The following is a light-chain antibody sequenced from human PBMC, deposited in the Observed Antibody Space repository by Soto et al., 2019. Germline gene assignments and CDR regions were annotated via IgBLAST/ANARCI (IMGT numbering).Light chain of an antibody. CDR1: QSVSSTY. Sequence: EIVLTQSPGTLSLSPGERATLSCRASQSVSSTYLAWYQQKPGQAPRLLIYDASSRSTGIPDRFSGSGSGTDFTLTISRLEPEDFAVYYCQHYGKSPGLFTLGPGTKVNIK. J-gene: IGKJ3*01. CDR2: DAS. CDR3: QHYGKSPGLFT. V-gene: IGKV3-20*01.